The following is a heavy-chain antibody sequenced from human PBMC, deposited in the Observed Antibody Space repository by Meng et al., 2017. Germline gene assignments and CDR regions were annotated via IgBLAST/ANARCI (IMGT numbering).Heavy chain of an antibody. V-gene: IGHV3-11*04. CDR2: ISTTGSSI. D-gene: IGHD2/OR15-2a*01. J-gene: IGHJ5*02. CDR1: GCTCRDFY. CDR3: ARYHGFLNLFDP. Sequence: LFCAASGCTCRDFYRTLIRQDPGNGLEWVSAISTTGSSIYYDDYVKGRFSISRDNAENSLSLQINSLRVEDTAVYYCARYHGFLNLFDPWGQGTLVTVSS.